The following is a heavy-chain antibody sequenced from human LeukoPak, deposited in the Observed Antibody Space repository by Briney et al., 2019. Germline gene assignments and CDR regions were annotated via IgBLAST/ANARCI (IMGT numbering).Heavy chain of an antibody. CDR1: GYTFTGYY. D-gene: IGHD2-15*01. CDR2: INPNSGGT. Sequence: GASVKVSCKASGYTFTGYYMHWVRQAPGQGLEWMGWINPNSGGTNYAQKFQGRVTMTRDTSISTAYMELSRLRSDDTAVYYCARDLAVGYCSGGSCYSGLYYFDYWGQGTLVTVSS. V-gene: IGHV1-2*02. J-gene: IGHJ4*02. CDR3: ARDLAVGYCSGGSCYSGLYYFDY.